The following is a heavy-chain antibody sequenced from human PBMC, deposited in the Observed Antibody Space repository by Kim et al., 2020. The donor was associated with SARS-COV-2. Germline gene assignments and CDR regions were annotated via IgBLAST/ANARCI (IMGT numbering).Heavy chain of an antibody. Sequence: GGSLRLSCAASGFTFSSYGMHWVRQAPGKGLEWVAVISYDGSNKYYADSVKGRFTISRDNSKNTLYLQMNSLRAEDTAVYYCVSYGSGSYDAFDIWGQGTMVTVSS. J-gene: IGHJ3*02. CDR3: VSYGSGSYDAFDI. CDR1: GFTFSSYG. V-gene: IGHV3-30*03. D-gene: IGHD3-10*01. CDR2: ISYDGSNK.